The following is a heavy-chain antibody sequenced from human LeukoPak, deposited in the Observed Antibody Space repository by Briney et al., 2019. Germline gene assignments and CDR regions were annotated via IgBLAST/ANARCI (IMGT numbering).Heavy chain of an antibody. V-gene: IGHV4-39*01. J-gene: IGHJ4*02. CDR2: IYYSGNT. CDR3: ARVYYYDSSGYQTGTKYYFDY. D-gene: IGHD3-22*01. CDR1: GGSISSSSYY. Sequence: SETLSLTCTVSGGSISSSSYYWGWIRQPPGKGLEWIGNIYYSGNTYYNPSLKSRVTISVDTSKNQFSLKLSSVTAADTAAYYCARVYYYDSSGYQTGTKYYFDYWGQGTLVTVSS.